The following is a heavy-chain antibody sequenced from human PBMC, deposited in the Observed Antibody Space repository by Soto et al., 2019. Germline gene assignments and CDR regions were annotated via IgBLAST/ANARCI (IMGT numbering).Heavy chain of an antibody. CDR1: GYTFTSYG. Sequence: QVQLVQSGAEVKKPGASVKVSCKASGYTFTSYGISWVRQAPGQGLEWMGWISAYNGNTNYAQKLQGRVTMTTDTPTSTAYMELRSLRSDDTAVYYCARWIQLWSNYYYGMDVWGQGTTVTVSS. J-gene: IGHJ6*02. V-gene: IGHV1-18*01. D-gene: IGHD5-18*01. CDR3: ARWIQLWSNYYYGMDV. CDR2: ISAYNGNT.